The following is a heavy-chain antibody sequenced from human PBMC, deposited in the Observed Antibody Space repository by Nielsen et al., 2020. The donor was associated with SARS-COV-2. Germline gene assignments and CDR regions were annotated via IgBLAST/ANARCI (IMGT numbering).Heavy chain of an antibody. Sequence: SVKVSCKASGGTFSSYAISWVRQAPGQGLEWMGGIIPIFGTANYAQKFQGRVTITTDDSTSTAYMELSSLRSEDTAVYYCARSDCLAARIRGLDYWGQGTMVTVSS. V-gene: IGHV1-69*05. D-gene: IGHD6-6*01. CDR1: GGTFSSYA. J-gene: IGHJ4*01. CDR3: ARSDCLAARIRGLDY. CDR2: IIPIFGTA.